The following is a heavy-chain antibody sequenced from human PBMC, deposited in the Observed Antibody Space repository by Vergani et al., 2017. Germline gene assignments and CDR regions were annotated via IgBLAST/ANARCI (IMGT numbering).Heavy chain of an antibody. V-gene: IGHV3-23*01. Sequence: EVQLLESGGGLVQPGGSLRLSCAASGFTFSSYAMSWVRQAPGKGLEWVSAMSGSGGSTYYADPVKGRFTISRDNSENTLSLQMNSLRAADTAVYYCASDRAVARYYGMDVWGQGTTVTVSS. D-gene: IGHD6-19*01. CDR1: GFTFSSYA. CDR3: ASDRAVARYYGMDV. J-gene: IGHJ6*02. CDR2: MSGSGGST.